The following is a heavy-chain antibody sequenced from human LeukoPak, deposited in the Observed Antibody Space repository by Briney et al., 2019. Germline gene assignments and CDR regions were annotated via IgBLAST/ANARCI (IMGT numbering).Heavy chain of an antibody. Sequence: PETLSLTCTVSGGSISSNNYYWGWIRQPPGKGLEWIGNIYYSGNTYYNPSLKSRVSISVDTSKNQFSLKLSSVTAADTAVYYCARRRGGSSNFDYWGQGTLVTVSS. J-gene: IGHJ4*02. CDR3: ARRRGGSSNFDY. V-gene: IGHV4-39*01. CDR1: GGSISSNNYY. D-gene: IGHD1-26*01. CDR2: IYYSGNT.